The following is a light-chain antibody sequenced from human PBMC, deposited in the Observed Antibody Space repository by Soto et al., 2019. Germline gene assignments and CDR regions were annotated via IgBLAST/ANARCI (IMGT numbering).Light chain of an antibody. CDR3: TSYTRNSTVA. Sequence: QSALTQPASVSGSPGESITIPCSGTSSDVGRYNYVSWYQQHPGKAPKLLIYEVSNRPSGVSNRLPGSKSGNTASLTISGLQAEDEADYYCTSYTRNSTVAIGGGTKLTVL. V-gene: IGLV2-14*01. CDR2: EVS. J-gene: IGLJ2*01. CDR1: SSDVGRYNY.